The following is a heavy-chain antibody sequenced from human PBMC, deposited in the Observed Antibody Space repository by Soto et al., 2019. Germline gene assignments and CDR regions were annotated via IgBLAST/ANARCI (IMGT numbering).Heavy chain of an antibody. CDR1: GGSISSGGYY. V-gene: IGHV4-31*03. J-gene: IGHJ4*02. D-gene: IGHD3-22*01. Sequence: QVQLQESGPGLVKPSQTLSLTCTVSGGSISSGGYYWSWIRQHPGKGLEWIGYIYYSGSTYYNPSLKSRVTISVDTSKNQVSLKLSAVTAADTAVYYCARLNYYDSSGRQKRPRLFDSWGQGTLVTVSS. CDR3: ARLNYYDSSGRQKRPRLFDS. CDR2: IYYSGST.